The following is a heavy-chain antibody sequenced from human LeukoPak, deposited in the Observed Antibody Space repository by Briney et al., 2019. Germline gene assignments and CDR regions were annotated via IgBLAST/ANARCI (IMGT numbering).Heavy chain of an antibody. Sequence: SETLSLTCAVHGGSFSGYYWSWIRQPPGKGLEWIGEINHSGSTNYNPSLKSRVTISVDTSKNQFSLKLSSVTAADTAVYYCASRVYGGNDYWGQGTLVTVSS. J-gene: IGHJ4*02. D-gene: IGHD4-23*01. CDR1: GGSFSGYY. V-gene: IGHV4-34*01. CDR2: INHSGST. CDR3: ASRVYGGNDY.